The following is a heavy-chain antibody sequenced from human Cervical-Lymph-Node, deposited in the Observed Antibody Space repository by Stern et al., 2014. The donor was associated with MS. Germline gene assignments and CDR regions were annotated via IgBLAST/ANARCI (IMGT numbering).Heavy chain of an antibody. V-gene: IGHV1-69*01. D-gene: IGHD3-10*01. J-gene: IGHJ6*02. CDR2: VIPIIDTA. CDR1: GGTFNVYA. CDR3: ARDGRHTYHYGLDV. Sequence: QVQLVQSGAEVKKPGSSVKISCKASGGTFNVYAINWLRQAPGQGLEWMGGVIPIIDTANYAKKFQGRVQSTKDESNRTSYTQCSCLRSGYTAVYFCARDGRHTYHYGLDVWGQGTTVPVSS.